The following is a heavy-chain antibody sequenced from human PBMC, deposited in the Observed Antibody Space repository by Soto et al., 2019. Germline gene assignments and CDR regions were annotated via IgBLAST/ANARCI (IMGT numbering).Heavy chain of an antibody. CDR2: IHYSGST. D-gene: IGHD1-7*01. J-gene: IGHJ6*02. V-gene: IGHV4-61*05. Sequence: SETLSLTCTVSGGSISSNIYYWGWIRQPPGKGLEWIGYIHYSGSTNYDSSLKSRVTISVDTSKNQFSLKLSSVTAADTAVYYCAKLELLNYGMDVWGQGTTVTV. CDR1: GGSISSNIYY. CDR3: AKLELLNYGMDV.